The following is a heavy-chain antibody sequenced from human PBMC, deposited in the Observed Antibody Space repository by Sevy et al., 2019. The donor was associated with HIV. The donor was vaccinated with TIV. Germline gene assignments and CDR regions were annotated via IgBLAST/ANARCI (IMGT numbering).Heavy chain of an antibody. V-gene: IGHV3-74*01. CDR2: LNYDGSYT. CDR3: ARSKVGVGDAFDI. Sequence: GGSLRLSCAASGFTFSSHWMQWVRQAPGKGLLWVSRLNYDGSYTNYADSVKGRFTISRDNAKSTLYLQMNSLRAEDTALYYCARSKVGVGDAFDIWGQATMVTVSS. D-gene: IGHD3-16*01. CDR1: GFTFSSHW. J-gene: IGHJ3*02.